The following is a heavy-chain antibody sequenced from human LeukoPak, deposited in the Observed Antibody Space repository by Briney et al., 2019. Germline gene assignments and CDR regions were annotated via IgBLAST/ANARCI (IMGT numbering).Heavy chain of an antibody. CDR2: IGHDGGGI. CDR1: GFSLSSFA. Sequence: GGSLRLSCVASGFSLSSFAMTWVRQTPGKGLEWVSVIGHDGGGIQYADSVKGRFSISRDTSKNTLYLQMNSLRAEDTAVYYCAKYAPPTTMVTRFFDYWGQGTLVTVSS. D-gene: IGHD4-23*01. J-gene: IGHJ4*02. V-gene: IGHV3-23*01. CDR3: AKYAPPTTMVTRFFDY.